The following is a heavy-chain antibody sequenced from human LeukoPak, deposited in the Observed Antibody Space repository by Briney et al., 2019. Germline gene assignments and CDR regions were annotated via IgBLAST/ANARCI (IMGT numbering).Heavy chain of an antibody. Sequence: GSLRLSCAASGFTFSDYYMSWIRQAPGKGLEWVSYISSSGSTIYYADSVKGRFTISRDNAKNSLYLQMNSLRAEDTAVYYCARPQLLWFGELSQIDYWGQGTLVTVSS. J-gene: IGHJ4*02. CDR1: GFTFSDYY. CDR2: ISSSGSTI. V-gene: IGHV3-11*01. CDR3: ARPQLLWFGELSQIDY. D-gene: IGHD3-10*01.